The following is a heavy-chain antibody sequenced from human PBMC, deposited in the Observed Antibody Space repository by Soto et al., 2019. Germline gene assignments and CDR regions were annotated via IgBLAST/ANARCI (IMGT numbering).Heavy chain of an antibody. J-gene: IGHJ5*02. CDR3: ARGYCSSTICYIWDNWFDT. Sequence: QVQLQESGPGLVKPSETLSLTCTVSGGSISSYYWSWIRQPPGKGLEWIGYIYYSGRTNYNPSLKSRVTISVDTSKNQFSLKLSSVTAADTAVYYCARGYCSSTICYIWDNWFDTWGQGTRVTVSS. V-gene: IGHV4-59*01. CDR1: GGSISSYY. CDR2: IYYSGRT. D-gene: IGHD2-2*02.